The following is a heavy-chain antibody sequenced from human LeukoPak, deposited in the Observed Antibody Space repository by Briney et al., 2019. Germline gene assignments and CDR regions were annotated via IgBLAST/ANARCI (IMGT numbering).Heavy chain of an antibody. J-gene: IGHJ6*02. CDR3: ARWYRLRGYYYYGMDV. V-gene: IGHV1-2*02. D-gene: IGHD5-12*01. CDR1: GCTFTGYY. Sequence: ASVKVSCKASGCTFTGYYMHWVRPAPGQGLEWMGWINPNSGGTNYAQKFQGRVTMTRDTSISTAYMELSRLRTDDTAVYYCARWYRLRGYYYYGMDVWGQGTRVTVSS. CDR2: INPNSGGT.